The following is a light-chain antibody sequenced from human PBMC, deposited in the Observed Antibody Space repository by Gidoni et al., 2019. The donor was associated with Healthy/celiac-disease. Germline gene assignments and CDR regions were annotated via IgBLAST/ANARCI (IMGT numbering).Light chain of an antibody. Sequence: DIQTTQSPSYLSASVGDRVTITCRASQSISSYLNWYQQKPGKAPKLLIYAASSLQSGVPSRFSGSGSGTDFTLTISSLQPEDFATYYCQQGYSTPCSFGEGTKLEIK. CDR3: QQGYSTPCS. V-gene: IGKV1-39*01. CDR2: AAS. CDR1: QSISSY. J-gene: IGKJ2*04.